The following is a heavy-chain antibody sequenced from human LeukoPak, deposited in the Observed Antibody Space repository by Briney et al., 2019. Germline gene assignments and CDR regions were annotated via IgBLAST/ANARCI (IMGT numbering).Heavy chain of an antibody. J-gene: IGHJ2*01. CDR1: GFTFSTSA. CDR3: ARGEPDCAGDCPYWYLDL. Sequence: GGSLRLSCAASGFTFSTSAMHWVRQAPGKGLEYVSAISSNGGTTYYANSVKGRFTISRDNSKKTAFLQMGSLRTEDMAVYYCARGEPDCAGDCPYWYLDLWGRGTLVTVSS. D-gene: IGHD2-21*02. V-gene: IGHV3-64*01. CDR2: ISSNGGTT.